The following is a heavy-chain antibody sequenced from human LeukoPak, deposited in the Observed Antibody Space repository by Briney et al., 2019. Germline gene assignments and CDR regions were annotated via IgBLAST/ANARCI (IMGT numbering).Heavy chain of an antibody. CDR1: GYTFTGYY. J-gene: IGHJ4*02. CDR3: ARGYSSSWYEYYFDY. V-gene: IGHV1-2*02. CDR2: TNPNSGGT. Sequence: ASVKVSCKASGYTFTGYYMHWVRQAPGQGLEWMGWTNPNSGGTNYAQKFQGRVTMTRDTSISTAYMELSRLRSDDTAVYYCARGYSSSWYEYYFDYWGQGTLVTVSS. D-gene: IGHD6-13*01.